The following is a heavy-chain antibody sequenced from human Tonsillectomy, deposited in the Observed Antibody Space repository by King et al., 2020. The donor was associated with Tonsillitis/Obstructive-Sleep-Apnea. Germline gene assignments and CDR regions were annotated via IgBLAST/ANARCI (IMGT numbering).Heavy chain of an antibody. D-gene: IGHD6-13*01. CDR1: GVSISSDY. CDR3: ARGRIAAAGMKYYYYMDV. CDR2: IHHSWIN. Sequence: QLQESGPGLLKPSETLSLTCTVSGVSISSDYWRWIRQPSGKVLEWFLYIHHSWINNYNTSLKSRVTLPVDTPKNQFSLKLSSVTAADTAVYYRARGRIAAAGMKYYYYMDVWGKGTTVTVSS. J-gene: IGHJ6*03. V-gene: IGHV4-59*01.